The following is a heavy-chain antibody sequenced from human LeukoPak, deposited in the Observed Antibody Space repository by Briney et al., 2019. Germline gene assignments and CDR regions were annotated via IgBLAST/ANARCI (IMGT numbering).Heavy chain of an antibody. Sequence: ASVKVSCKASGYTFTSYDINLVQQATGQGLEWIGWMNPNSGNTGYAQKFQGRVTMTRNTSISTAYMELSSLRSEDTAVYYCARGSFNTYYDFDFWSGSIDYYYYGMDVWGQGTTVTVSS. V-gene: IGHV1-8*01. CDR1: GYTFTSYD. CDR3: ARGSFNTYYDFDFWSGSIDYYYYGMDV. D-gene: IGHD3-3*01. CDR2: MNPNSGNT. J-gene: IGHJ6*02.